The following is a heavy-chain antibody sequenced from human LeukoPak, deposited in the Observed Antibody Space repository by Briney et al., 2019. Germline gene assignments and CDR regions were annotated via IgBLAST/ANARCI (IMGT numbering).Heavy chain of an antibody. D-gene: IGHD1-26*01. CDR3: ARVQWELRGVGSYFEY. CDR1: GFTFSSDW. J-gene: IGHJ4*02. Sequence: PGGPLRLSCVVSGFTFSSDWMSWVRQAPGKGLEWVANIKQDGSEKYYVDSVKGRFTMSRDNAKNSLYLQMNSLRAEDTAVYYCARVQWELRGVGSYFEYWGQGALVTVSS. V-gene: IGHV3-7*01. CDR2: IKQDGSEK.